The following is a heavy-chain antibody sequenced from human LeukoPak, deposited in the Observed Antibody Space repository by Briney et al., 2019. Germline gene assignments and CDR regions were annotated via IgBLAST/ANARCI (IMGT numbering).Heavy chain of an antibody. J-gene: IGHJ4*02. CDR1: GGSFSGYY. V-gene: IGHV4-34*01. CDR2: INHSGST. CDR3: ASSSDTAMGD. Sequence: PSETLSLTCAVYGGSFSGYYWSWLRQPPGKGVEGIGEINHSGSTNYNPSLTSRVTISVDTSKNQFSLKLSSVTAADTAVYYCASSSDTAMGDWGQGTLVTVSS. D-gene: IGHD5-18*01.